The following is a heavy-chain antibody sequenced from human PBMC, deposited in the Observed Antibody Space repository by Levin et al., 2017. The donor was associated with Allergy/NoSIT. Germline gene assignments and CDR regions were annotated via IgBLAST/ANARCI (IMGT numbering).Heavy chain of an antibody. D-gene: IGHD6-6*01. Sequence: GGSLRLSCAASGFSFSSYWMHWARQAPGKGLVWVSRVNNDGSKIIYADSVKGRFTISRDNAKNTLYLQMNGLRDEDTAVYFCARDGGHSTSSDFDYWGQGTLVTVSS. CDR1: GFSFSSYW. J-gene: IGHJ4*02. V-gene: IGHV3-74*01. CDR3: ARDGGHSTSSDFDY. CDR2: VNNDGSKI.